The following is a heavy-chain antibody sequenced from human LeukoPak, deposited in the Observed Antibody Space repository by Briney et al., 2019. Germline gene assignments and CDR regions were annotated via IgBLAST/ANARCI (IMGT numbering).Heavy chain of an antibody. J-gene: IGHJ4*02. D-gene: IGHD6-13*01. CDR3: AKDRVSSWSFDY. Sequence: RTGGSLRLSCAASGFTFSSYGMHWVRQAPGKGLEWVAVISYDGSNKYYADSVKGRFTISRDNSKNTLYLQMNSLRAEDTAVYYCAKDRVSSWSFDYWGQGTLVTVSS. CDR2: ISYDGSNK. CDR1: GFTFSSYG. V-gene: IGHV3-30*18.